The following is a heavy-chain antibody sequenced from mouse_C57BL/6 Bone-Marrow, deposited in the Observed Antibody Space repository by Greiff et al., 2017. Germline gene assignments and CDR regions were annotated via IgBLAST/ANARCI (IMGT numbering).Heavy chain of an antibody. CDR1: GFTFSDYY. J-gene: IGHJ1*03. Sequence: EVKLVESGGGLVQPGGSLKLSCAASGFTFSDYYMYWVRQTPEKRLEWVAYISNGGGSTYYPDTVKGRFTISRDNAKNTRYLQMSRLKSEDTAMYYCARCFITTVVADWYFDVWGTGTTVTVSS. D-gene: IGHD1-1*01. V-gene: IGHV5-12*01. CDR3: ARCFITTVVADWYFDV. CDR2: ISNGGGST.